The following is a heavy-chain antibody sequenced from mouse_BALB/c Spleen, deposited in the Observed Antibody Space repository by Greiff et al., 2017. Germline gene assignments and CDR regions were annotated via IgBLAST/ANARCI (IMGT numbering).Heavy chain of an antibody. Sequence: EVKLMESGPELMKPGASVKISCKASGYSFTSYVMHWVKQKPGQGLEWIGDINPYNDGTKYNEKFIGKATLTSDKSSSTAYMELSSLTSEDSAVYYCASYDGYYYFDYWGQGTTLTVSS. J-gene: IGHJ2*01. CDR3: ASYDGYYYFDY. CDR2: INPYNDGT. V-gene: IGHV1-14*01. D-gene: IGHD2-3*01. CDR1: GYSFTSYV.